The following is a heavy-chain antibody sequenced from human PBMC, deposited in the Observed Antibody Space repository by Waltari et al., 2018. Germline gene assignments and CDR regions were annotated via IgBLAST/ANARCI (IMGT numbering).Heavy chain of an antibody. CDR3: ARGGGSGSYSAEWWSNWFDP. J-gene: IGHJ5*02. CDR1: GYTFTGYY. CDR2: VNPKSGGT. V-gene: IGHV1-2*06. D-gene: IGHD3-10*01. Sequence: QVQLVQSGAEVKKPGASVKVSCKASGYTFTGYYLHWVRQAPGQGLEWMGRVNPKSGGTNYAQKFQGRVTMTRDTSISTAYMELSRLRSDDTAVYYCARGGGSGSYSAEWWSNWFDPWGQGTLVTVSS.